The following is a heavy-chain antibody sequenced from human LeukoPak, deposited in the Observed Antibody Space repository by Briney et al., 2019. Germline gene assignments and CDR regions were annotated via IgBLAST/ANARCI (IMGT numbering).Heavy chain of an antibody. CDR1: GFTFSIYA. V-gene: IGHV3-64*01. Sequence: GGSLRLSCAASGFTFSIYAMHWVRQAPGKGLEYVSAISSNGGSTYYANSVKGRFTISRDNSKNTMYLQMGSVRAEDMAVYYCYYRVSSGYLTWGQGTLVAVSS. CDR3: YYRVSSGYLT. J-gene: IGHJ4*02. D-gene: IGHD3-22*01. CDR2: ISSNGGST.